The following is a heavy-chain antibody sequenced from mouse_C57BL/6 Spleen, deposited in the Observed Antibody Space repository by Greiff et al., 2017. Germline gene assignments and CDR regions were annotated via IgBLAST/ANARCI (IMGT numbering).Heavy chain of an antibody. D-gene: IGHD2-5*01. CDR3: ARTSSNYAAWFAY. CDR2: ISSGSSTI. Sequence: EVMLVESGGGLVKPGGSLKLSCAASGFTFSDYGMHWVRQAPEKGLEWVAYISSGSSTIYYADTVKGRFTISRDNAKNTLFLQMTSLSSDDTAMYYYARTSSNYAAWFAYWGQGTLVTVSA. J-gene: IGHJ3*01. V-gene: IGHV5-17*01. CDR1: GFTFSDYG.